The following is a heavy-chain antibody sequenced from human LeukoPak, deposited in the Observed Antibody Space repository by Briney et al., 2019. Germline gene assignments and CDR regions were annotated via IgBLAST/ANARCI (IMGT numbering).Heavy chain of an antibody. CDR3: AKGGATVIDY. CDR2: INSDGSST. J-gene: IGHJ4*02. CDR1: GFTFRNYW. V-gene: IGHV3-74*01. Sequence: GGPLRFSGEAPGFTFRNYWITWVGKPQGKGLFWVSRINSDGSSTTSADSVKGRFTISRDNAKNTLYLQMNSLRAEDTAVYYCAKGGATVIDYWGQGTLVTVSS. D-gene: IGHD4-17*01.